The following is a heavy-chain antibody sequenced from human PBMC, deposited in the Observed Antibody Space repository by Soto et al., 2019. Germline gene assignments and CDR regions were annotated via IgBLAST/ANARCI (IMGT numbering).Heavy chain of an antibody. V-gene: IGHV3-23*01. CDR1: GFTLSDNA. CDR2: ISDDGDST. CDR3: AKSLSTAVNYGLDV. J-gene: IGHJ6*02. Sequence: GGSLRLSCAASGFTLSDNAMTWVRQAPGKGLEWVSSISDDGDSTYYADSVKGRFAVSRDNSKNTLFLHMNSLGAEDTAVYYCAKSLSTAVNYGLDVWGQGTSVTVSS. D-gene: IGHD2-2*01.